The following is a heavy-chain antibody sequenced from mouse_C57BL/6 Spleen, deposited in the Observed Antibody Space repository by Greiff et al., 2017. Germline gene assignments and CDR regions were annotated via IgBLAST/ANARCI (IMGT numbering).Heavy chain of an antibody. J-gene: IGHJ2*01. D-gene: IGHD1-1*02. Sequence: VKLVESGAELVRPGASVTLSCKASGYTFTDYEMHWVKQTPVHGLEWIGAIDPETGGTAYNQKFKGKAILTADKSSSTAYMELRSLTSEDSAVYYCTRGGGNYFYFDYWGQGTTLTVSS. CDR1: GYTFTDYE. V-gene: IGHV1-15*01. CDR3: TRGGGNYFYFDY. CDR2: IDPETGGT.